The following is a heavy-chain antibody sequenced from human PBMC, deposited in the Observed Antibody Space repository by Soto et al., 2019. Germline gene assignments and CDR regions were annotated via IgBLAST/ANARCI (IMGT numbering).Heavy chain of an antibody. J-gene: IGHJ4*02. V-gene: IGHV1-69*01. CDR3: AINEGTDGHKFAY. D-gene: IGHD1-1*01. Sequence: QVQLVQSGAEVKKPGCSVKVSCKASGGTFSTYDICWVRQAPGQGLEVLGGIIPLFGTANYAQKFQGRATIIADGSTRTAYMELSRLISEDTAVYYGAINEGTDGHKFAYWGQGTLGTVSS. CDR1: GGTFSTYD. CDR2: IIPLFGTA.